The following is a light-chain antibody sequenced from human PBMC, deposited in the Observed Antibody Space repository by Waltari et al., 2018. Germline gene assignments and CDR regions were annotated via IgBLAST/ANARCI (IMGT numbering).Light chain of an antibody. Sequence: QSALTQPASVSGSPGQSITISCAGTSSDIGSYNFVSWYQQHPGKSPTLVIYDFSNRGSGVSVLFSGSKTCDTASLTISGLQADDAATYYCNTYTPRGSLTVIFGGGTKLTVL. CDR3: NTYTPRGSLTVI. V-gene: IGLV2-14*01. J-gene: IGLJ2*01. CDR1: SSDIGSYNF. CDR2: DFS.